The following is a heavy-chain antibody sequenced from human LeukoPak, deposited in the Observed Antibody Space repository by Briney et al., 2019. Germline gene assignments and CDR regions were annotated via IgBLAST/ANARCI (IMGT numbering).Heavy chain of an antibody. V-gene: IGHV1-24*01. D-gene: IGHD2-2*01. Sequence: ASVNVSCKVSGYTLTELSMHWVRQAPGKGLEWMGGFDPEDGETIYAQKFQGRVTMTEDTSTDTAYMELSSLRSEDTAVYYCATLVGDIVVVDTWFDPWGQGTLVTVSS. CDR1: GYTLTELS. CDR3: ATLVGDIVVVDTWFDP. CDR2: FDPEDGET. J-gene: IGHJ5*02.